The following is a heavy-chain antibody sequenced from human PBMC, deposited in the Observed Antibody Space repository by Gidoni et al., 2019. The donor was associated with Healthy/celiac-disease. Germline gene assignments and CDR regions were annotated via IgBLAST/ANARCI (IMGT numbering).Heavy chain of an antibody. CDR1: GFPFSSYS. CDR3: AKHNNWYPRYYFDY. V-gene: IGHV3-23*01. CDR2: ISGSGGST. J-gene: IGHJ4*02. Sequence: EVQLLESGGGLVQPGGSLRLSCAASGFPFSSYSMSWVRQAPGKGLEWVSGISGSGGSTYYADSVKGRFTISRDNSKNTLYLQMNSLRAEDTAVYYCAKHNNWYPRYYFDYWGQGTLVTVSS. D-gene: IGHD1-1*01.